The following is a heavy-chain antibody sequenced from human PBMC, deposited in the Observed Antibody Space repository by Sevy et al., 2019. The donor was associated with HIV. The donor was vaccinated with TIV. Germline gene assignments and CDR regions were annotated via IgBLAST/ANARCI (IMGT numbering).Heavy chain of an antibody. J-gene: IGHJ6*03. CDR1: GFTLSTYA. V-gene: IGHV3-23*01. CDR2: IGASGGST. D-gene: IGHD3-10*01. CDR3: ESYYVSGRCSYMDV. Sequence: VGSLRLSCAASGFTLSTYAVSWVRQAPGKALEWVSTIGASGGSTYYADSVKGRFTISRDNSKNTVSLQLNSLRADDTAMYYCESYYVSGRCSYMDVWGRGTTVTVSS.